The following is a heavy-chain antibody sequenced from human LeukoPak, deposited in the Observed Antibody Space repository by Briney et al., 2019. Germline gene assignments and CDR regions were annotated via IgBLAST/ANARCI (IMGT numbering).Heavy chain of an antibody. CDR3: AKDPELQLWIAAFFDY. CDR2: ISGSGGST. V-gene: IGHV3-23*01. CDR1: GFTFSSYA. J-gene: IGHJ4*02. Sequence: SGGSLRLSCAASGFTFSSYAMRWVRQAPGKGLEWVSDISGSGGSTYYADSVKGRFTISRDNSKNTLYLQMNSLRAEDTAVYYCAKDPELQLWIAAFFDYWGQGTLVTVSS. D-gene: IGHD5-18*01.